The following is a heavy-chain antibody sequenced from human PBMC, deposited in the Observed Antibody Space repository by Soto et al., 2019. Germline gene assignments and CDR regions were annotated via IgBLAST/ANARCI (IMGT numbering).Heavy chain of an antibody. Sequence: GGSLRLSCAASGFTFSSYAMHWVRQAPGKGLEWVAVISYDGSNKYYADSVKGRFTISRDNSKNTLYLQMNSLRAEDTAVYYCASSIGSSSWYRRYYFDYWGQGTLVTVS. J-gene: IGHJ4*02. V-gene: IGHV3-30-3*01. CDR2: ISYDGSNK. CDR1: GFTFSSYA. D-gene: IGHD6-13*01. CDR3: ASSIGSSSWYRRYYFDY.